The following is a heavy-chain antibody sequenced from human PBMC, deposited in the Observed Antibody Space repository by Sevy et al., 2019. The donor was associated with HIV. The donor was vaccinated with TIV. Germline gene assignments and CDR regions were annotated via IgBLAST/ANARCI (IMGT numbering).Heavy chain of an antibody. V-gene: IGHV3-23*01. J-gene: IGHJ4*02. D-gene: IGHD2-15*01. Sequence: GGSLRLSCAASGFTFSSYAMSWVRQAPGKGLEWVSTISGRGTNTYNAPSVRGRFTISRDNSKNTVYLQMNILRAEDTAVYYCAKVVEVRLAYWGQGTLVTVSS. CDR1: GFTFSSYA. CDR2: ISGRGTNT. CDR3: AKVVEVRLAY.